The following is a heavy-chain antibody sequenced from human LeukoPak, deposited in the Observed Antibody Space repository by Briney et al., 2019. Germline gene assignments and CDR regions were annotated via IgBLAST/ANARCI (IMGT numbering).Heavy chain of an antibody. Sequence: PSETLSLTCTVAGGSISAYKWTWIRQTPEKGLEWMGNVYDSGVTDYTPALKSRVTISSDRSRDHFSLQVRAVTAADTAIYYCARGQTVRSYEFWGQGTLVTVSS. D-gene: IGHD3-22*01. V-gene: IGHV4-59*01. J-gene: IGHJ4*02. CDR1: GGSISAYK. CDR3: ARGQTVRSYEF. CDR2: VYDSGVT.